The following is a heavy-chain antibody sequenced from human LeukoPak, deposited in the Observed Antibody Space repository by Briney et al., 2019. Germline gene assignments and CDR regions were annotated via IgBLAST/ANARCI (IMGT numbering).Heavy chain of an antibody. CDR3: VRLRRNSDRSGYYYYYDY. J-gene: IGHJ4*02. D-gene: IGHD3-22*01. Sequence: GGSLRLSCAASGYTFSDFSVNWVRQAPGKGLEWVSSISVRSNYRYYADSVRGRFTISRDDARDSLFLQMNSLRAEDTDVYFCVRLRRNSDRSGYYYYYDYWGQGTLVTVSS. CDR1: GYTFSDFS. CDR2: ISVRSNYR. V-gene: IGHV3-21*01.